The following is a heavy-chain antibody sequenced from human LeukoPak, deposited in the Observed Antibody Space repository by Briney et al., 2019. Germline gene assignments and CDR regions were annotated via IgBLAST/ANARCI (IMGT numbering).Heavy chain of an antibody. D-gene: IGHD3-22*01. CDR1: GYTFTSYA. CDR3: ARSSGYYLPNFDY. J-gene: IGHJ4*02. CDR2: INAGNGNT. Sequence: ASVKVSCTASGYTFTSYAMHWVRQAPGQRLEWMGWINAGNGNTKYSQKFQGRVTITRDTSASTAYMELSSLRSEDTAVYYCARSSGYYLPNFDYWGQGTLVTVSS. V-gene: IGHV1-3*01.